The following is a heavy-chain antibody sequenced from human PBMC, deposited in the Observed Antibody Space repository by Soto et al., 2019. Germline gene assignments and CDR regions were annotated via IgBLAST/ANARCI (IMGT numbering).Heavy chain of an antibody. CDR3: ARGGHYYGSGSYYPDWYFDL. V-gene: IGHV3-7*03. Sequence: GGSLRLSCAVSGFTFSSYWMSWVRQAPGKGLEWVANIKQDGSEKYYVDSVKGRFTISRDNATHSLYLRMNSVRAEDTAVYYCARGGHYYGSGSYYPDWYFDLWGRGTLVTVSS. J-gene: IGHJ2*01. CDR2: IKQDGSEK. CDR1: GFTFSSYW. D-gene: IGHD3-10*01.